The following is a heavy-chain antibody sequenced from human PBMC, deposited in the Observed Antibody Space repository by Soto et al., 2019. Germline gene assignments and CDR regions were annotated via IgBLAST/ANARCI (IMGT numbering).Heavy chain of an antibody. J-gene: IGHJ6*03. Sequence: GESLKISCAASGFTFSSYSMNWVRQAPGKGLEWVSSISSSSSYIYYADSVKGRFTISRDNAKNSLYLQMNSLRAEDTAVYYCARACSGGSCYPDYYYMDVWGKGTTVTVSS. CDR1: GFTFSSYS. V-gene: IGHV3-21*01. CDR3: ARACSGGSCYPDYYYMDV. CDR2: ISSSSSYI. D-gene: IGHD2-15*01.